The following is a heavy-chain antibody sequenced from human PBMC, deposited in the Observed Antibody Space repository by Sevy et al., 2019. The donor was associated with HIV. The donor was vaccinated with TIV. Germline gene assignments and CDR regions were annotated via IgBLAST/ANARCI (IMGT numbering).Heavy chain of an antibody. J-gene: IGHJ6*02. CDR3: AKEGTGGYYYDGMDV. CDR2: IRYDGSNK. CDR1: GFTFSSYG. Sequence: GGSLRLSCAASGFTFSSYGMHWVRQAPGKGLEWVAFIRYDGSNKYYADSVKGRFTIYRDNSKNTLYLQMNSLRAEDTAVYYGAKEGTGGYYYDGMDVWGQGTTVTVSS. D-gene: IGHD1-1*01. V-gene: IGHV3-30*02.